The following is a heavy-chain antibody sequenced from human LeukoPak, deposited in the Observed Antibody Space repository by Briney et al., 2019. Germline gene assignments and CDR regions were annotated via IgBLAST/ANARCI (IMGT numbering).Heavy chain of an antibody. CDR2: ITTGGSYT. Sequence: AGGSLRLSCAASGFSFSSYGMNWVRQAPGKGLEWVSSITTGGSYTYYADSVRGRFTVSRDNAKNSLRLQMDSLRAEDTAVYYCARILSHLEDAFDIWGPGTKATVSS. CDR1: GFSFSSYG. D-gene: IGHD2/OR15-2a*01. J-gene: IGHJ3*02. CDR3: ARILSHLEDAFDI. V-gene: IGHV3-21*01.